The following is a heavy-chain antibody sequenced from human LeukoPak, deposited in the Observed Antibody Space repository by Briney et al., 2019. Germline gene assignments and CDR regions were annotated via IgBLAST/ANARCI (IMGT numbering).Heavy chain of an antibody. CDR1: GYTFTGYY. D-gene: IGHD3-3*01. CDR2: INPNSGGT. J-gene: IGHJ6*04. CDR3: ARDSAIFGVVTMDV. V-gene: IGHV1-2*02. Sequence: GASVKVSCKASGYTFTGYYMHWVRQAPGQGLEWMGWINPNSGGTNYAQKFQGRVTMTRDTTISTAYMYLSRLRSDDTAVYYCARDSAIFGVVTMDVWGKGTTVTVSP.